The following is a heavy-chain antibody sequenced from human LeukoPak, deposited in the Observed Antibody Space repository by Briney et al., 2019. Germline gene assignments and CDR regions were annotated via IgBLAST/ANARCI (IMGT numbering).Heavy chain of an antibody. J-gene: IGHJ3*02. CDR3: AREDTRYGDAFDI. CDR2: IYYSGST. CDR1: GGSISSGGYY. V-gene: IGHV4-31*03. Sequence: SETLSLTCTVSGGSISSGGYYWSWIRQHPGKGLEWIGYIYYSGSTYYNPSLKSRVTISVDTSKNQFSLKLSSVTAADTAVYYCAREDTRYGDAFDIWSQGTMVTVSS. D-gene: IGHD5-18*01.